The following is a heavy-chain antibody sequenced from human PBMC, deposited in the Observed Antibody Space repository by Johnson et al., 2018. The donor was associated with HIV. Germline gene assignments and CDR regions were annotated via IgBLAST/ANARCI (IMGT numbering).Heavy chain of an antibody. CDR1: GFTVSSNF. Sequence: VQLVESGGGLIQPGGSLRLSCAASGFTVSSNFMSWVRQAPAKGLEWVSVISSGDRAFYADSVKGRFTISRDNSKNTLDLQMNSLRAGDTAVYYCAREGIVGANRDAFDIWGQGTMVTVSS. J-gene: IGHJ3*02. CDR2: ISSGDRA. V-gene: IGHV3-53*01. CDR3: AREGIVGANRDAFDI. D-gene: IGHD1-26*01.